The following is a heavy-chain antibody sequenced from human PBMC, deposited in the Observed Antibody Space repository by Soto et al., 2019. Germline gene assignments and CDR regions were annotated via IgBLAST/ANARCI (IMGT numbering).Heavy chain of an antibody. V-gene: IGHV1-58*01. J-gene: IGHJ6*02. Sequence: PAASVKVSCKASGFTFTSSAVQWVRQARGQRLEWIGWIVVGSGNTNYAQKFQERVTITRDMSTSTAYMELSSLRSEDTAVYYCAAAIWRGGYCSSTSCYRGPYYYYGMDVWGQGTTVTVSS. CDR3: AAAIWRGGYCSSTSCYRGPYYYYGMDV. CDR1: GFTFTSSA. CDR2: IVVGSGNT. D-gene: IGHD2-2*02.